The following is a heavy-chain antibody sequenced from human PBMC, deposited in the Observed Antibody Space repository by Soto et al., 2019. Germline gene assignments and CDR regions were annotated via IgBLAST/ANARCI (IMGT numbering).Heavy chain of an antibody. CDR1: GYTFTSYD. V-gene: IGHV1-8*01. Sequence: ASVKVSCKASGYTFTSYDINWVRQATGQGLEWMGWINPNSGNTGYAQKFQGRVTMTRNTSISTAYMELRSLRSEDTAVYYCARGGGYSYGYPYYGMDVWGQGTTVTVSS. J-gene: IGHJ6*02. CDR2: INPNSGNT. CDR3: ARGGGYSYGYPYYGMDV. D-gene: IGHD5-18*01.